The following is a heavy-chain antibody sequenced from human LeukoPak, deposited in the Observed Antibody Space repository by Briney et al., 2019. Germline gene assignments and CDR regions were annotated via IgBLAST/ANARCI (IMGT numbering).Heavy chain of an antibody. CDR3: ASRLMIAVAATGRSDYFDY. J-gene: IGHJ4*02. CDR2: INHSGST. CDR1: GGSISSGDYY. V-gene: IGHV4-39*07. Sequence: SETLSLTCTVPGGSISSGDYYWSWIRQPPGKGLEWIGEINHSGSTNYNPSLKSRVTISVDTSKNQFSLKLSSVTAADTAVYYCASRLMIAVAATGRSDYFDYWGQGTLVTASS. D-gene: IGHD6-19*01.